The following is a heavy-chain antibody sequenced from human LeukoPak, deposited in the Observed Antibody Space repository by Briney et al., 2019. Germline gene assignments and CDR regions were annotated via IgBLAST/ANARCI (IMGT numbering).Heavy chain of an antibody. V-gene: IGHV3-23*01. CDR3: AKDRYDYVWGSYRYTGSLFDY. D-gene: IGHD3-16*02. Sequence: GGSLRLSCAASGFTFSTYWMNWVRQAPGKGLEWVSAIADSGGSTHYADSVKGRFTISRDNSKNTLYLQMNSLRAEDTAVYYCAKDRYDYVWGSYRYTGSLFDYWGQGTLVTVSS. CDR2: IADSGGST. CDR1: GFTFSTYW. J-gene: IGHJ4*02.